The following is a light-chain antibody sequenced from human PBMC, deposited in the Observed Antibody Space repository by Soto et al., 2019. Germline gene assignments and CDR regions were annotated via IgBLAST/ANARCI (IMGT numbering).Light chain of an antibody. CDR3: QQRGNWPT. J-gene: IGKJ5*01. CDR1: QSVGSY. V-gene: IGKV3-11*01. Sequence: EIVLTQSPATLSLSPGEGATLSCRASQSVGSYLAWYQQKPGQPPRLLIYDASSRATGIPARFSGSGSGTDFTLTISSLEPEDFAVYYCQQRGNWPTFGQGTRLEMK. CDR2: DAS.